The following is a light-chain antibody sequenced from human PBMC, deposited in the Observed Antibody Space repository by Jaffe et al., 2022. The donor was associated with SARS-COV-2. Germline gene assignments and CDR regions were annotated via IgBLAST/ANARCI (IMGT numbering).Light chain of an antibody. CDR3: QHYNNWPPWT. V-gene: IGKV3-15*01. Sequence: EIVMTQSPATLSVSPGDRAALSCRASQSVGSNLAWYQQKPGQGPRLLIYGASTRATGVPARFSGSGSGTEFILTISSLQSEDFAVYYCQHYNNWPPWTFGQGTKVEIK. CDR1: QSVGSN. CDR2: GAS. J-gene: IGKJ1*01.